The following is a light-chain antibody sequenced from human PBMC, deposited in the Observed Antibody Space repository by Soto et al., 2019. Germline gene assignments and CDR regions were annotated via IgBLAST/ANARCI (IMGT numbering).Light chain of an antibody. V-gene: IGLV2-23*01. Sequence: QSALTQPDSVSGSPGQSITISCTGTSSDVGSYNLVSWYQQHPGKAPKLMIYEGSKRPSGVANRFSGSKSGNTASLTISGLQAEDEADYYCCSYACSSTSYVFGTGTKLTVL. CDR3: CSYACSSTSYV. CDR1: SSDVGSYNL. J-gene: IGLJ1*01. CDR2: EGS.